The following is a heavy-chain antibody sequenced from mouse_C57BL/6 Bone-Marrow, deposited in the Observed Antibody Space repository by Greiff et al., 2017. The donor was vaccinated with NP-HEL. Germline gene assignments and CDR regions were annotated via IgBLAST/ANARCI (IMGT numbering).Heavy chain of an antibody. CDR2: ISSGGSYT. V-gene: IGHV5-6*01. J-gene: IGHJ2*01. CDR3: AINYYGAY. CDR1: GFTFSSYG. Sequence: EVQLVESGGDLVKPGGSLKLSCAASGFTFSSYGMSWVRQTPDKRLEWVATISSGGSYTYYPDSVKGRFTISRDNAKNTLYLQMSSLKSEDTAMYYVAINYYGAYWGQGTTLTVSS.